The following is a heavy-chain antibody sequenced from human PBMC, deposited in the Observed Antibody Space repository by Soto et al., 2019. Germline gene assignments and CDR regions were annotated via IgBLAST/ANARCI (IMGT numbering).Heavy chain of an antibody. Sequence: QLQLQESGPGLVKPSETLSLTCTVSGGSISSSSYYWGWIRQPPGEGLEWIGSIYYSGSTYYNPSLKSRVTISVDTSKNQFSLKLSSVTAADTAVYYCARLLGKKTIFGVVNQFDYWGQGTLVTVSS. CDR1: GGSISSSSYY. CDR3: ARLLGKKTIFGVVNQFDY. J-gene: IGHJ4*02. CDR2: IYYSGST. V-gene: IGHV4-39*01. D-gene: IGHD3-3*01.